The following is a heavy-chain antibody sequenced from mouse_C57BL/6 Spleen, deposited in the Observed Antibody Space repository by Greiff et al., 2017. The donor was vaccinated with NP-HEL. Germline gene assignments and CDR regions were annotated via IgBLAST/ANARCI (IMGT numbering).Heavy chain of an antibody. Sequence: QVQLQQPGAELVRPGSSVKLSCKASGYTFTSYWMDWVKQRPGQGLEWIGNIYPSDSETHYNQKFKDKATLTVDKSSSTAYMQLSSLTSEDSAVYYCARDDGYYGDYAMDYWGQGTSVTVSS. CDR2: IYPSDSET. CDR1: GYTFTSYW. V-gene: IGHV1-61*01. D-gene: IGHD2-3*01. J-gene: IGHJ4*01. CDR3: ARDDGYYGDYAMDY.